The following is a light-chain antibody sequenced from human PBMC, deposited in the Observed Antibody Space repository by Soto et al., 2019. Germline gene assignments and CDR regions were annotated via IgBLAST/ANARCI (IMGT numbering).Light chain of an antibody. V-gene: IGKV3-20*01. Sequence: EIVLTQSPATLALSPGESATLSCRATRSVSSYLAWYQQKPGQAPRLLIFGASTRAPGIPDRFSGSGSGTDFTLTISKLEPEDFALFYCQQYGNSPLNFGGGTKVDIK. CDR1: RSVSSY. CDR3: QQYGNSPLN. J-gene: IGKJ4*01. CDR2: GAS.